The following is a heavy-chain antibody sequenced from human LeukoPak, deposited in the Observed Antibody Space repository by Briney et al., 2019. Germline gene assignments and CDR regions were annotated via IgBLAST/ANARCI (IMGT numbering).Heavy chain of an antibody. V-gene: IGHV3-15*01. CDR2: IKSKTDGGTT. Sequence: GGSLRLSCAASGVTFSNAWMSWVRQAPGKGLEWVGRIKSKTDGGTTDYAAPVKGRFTISRDDSKNTLYLQMNSLKTEDTAVYYCTKYYYDSSGYLYYFDSWGQGTLVTVSS. CDR1: GVTFSNAW. D-gene: IGHD3-22*01. J-gene: IGHJ4*02. CDR3: TKYYYDSSGYLYYFDS.